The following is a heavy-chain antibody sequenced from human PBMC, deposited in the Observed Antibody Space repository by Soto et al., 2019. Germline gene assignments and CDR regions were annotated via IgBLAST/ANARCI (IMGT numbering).Heavy chain of an antibody. CDR3: ARAYGDYYYYYMDV. V-gene: IGHV4-39*01. CDR1: SGGY. Sequence: SGGYWSRNRKTPGKGLEWIGSIYYSGSTYYNPSLKSRVTISVDTSKNQFSLKLSSVTATDTAVYYCARAYGDYYYYYMDVWGKGTTVTVSS. J-gene: IGHJ6*03. CDR2: IYYSGST. D-gene: IGHD4-17*01.